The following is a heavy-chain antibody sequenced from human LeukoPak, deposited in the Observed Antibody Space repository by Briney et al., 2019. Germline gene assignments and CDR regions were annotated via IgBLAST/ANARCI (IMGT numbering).Heavy chain of an antibody. CDR2: IYYREST. V-gene: IGHV4-59*08. Sequence: SEPLSLTCTVSGGSISSYYWSWIRQTPGKGLEWIGYIYYRESTNYNPSLKSRVTISVDTSKNQFSLKLSSVTAADTAVYFCARHGVSGSYLYYFDYWGQGTLVSVSS. D-gene: IGHD1-26*01. CDR3: ARHGVSGSYLYYFDY. J-gene: IGHJ4*02. CDR1: GGSISSYY.